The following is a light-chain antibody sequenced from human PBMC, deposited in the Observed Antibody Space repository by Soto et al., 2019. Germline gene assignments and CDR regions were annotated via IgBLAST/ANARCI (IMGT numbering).Light chain of an antibody. V-gene: IGKV1-9*01. CDR3: QQLNSYLIT. CDR2: AAS. J-gene: IGKJ5*01. CDR1: QGISSY. Sequence: DIQLTQSPSFLSASVGDRVTITCRASQGISSYLAWYQQKPGKAPKLLIYAASTLQSGVPSRFSGSGSGTEFTLTISSLQPEDFATYYCQQLNSYLITFGQGTRWRL.